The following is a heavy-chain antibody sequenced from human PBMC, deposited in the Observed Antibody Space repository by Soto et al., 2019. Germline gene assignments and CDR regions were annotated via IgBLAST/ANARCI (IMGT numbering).Heavy chain of an antibody. CDR2: VSGSGGGT. V-gene: IGHV3-23*01. D-gene: IGHD2-2*01. Sequence: EVQLLESGGGLVQPGGSLRVSCAASGFTFKSYAMTWVRQAPGKGLEWVSSVSGSGGGTYYADSVKGRFTISRDNPKNTQYLQINILRAEDTAVYYWARGGSFRTISCYANFFYMDVLGKGTTGTVS. J-gene: IGHJ6*03. CDR3: ARGGSFRTISCYANFFYMDV. CDR1: GFTFKSYA.